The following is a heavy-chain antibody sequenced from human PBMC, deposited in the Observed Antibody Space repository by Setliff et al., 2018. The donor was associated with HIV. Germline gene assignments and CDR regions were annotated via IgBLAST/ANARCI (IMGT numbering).Heavy chain of an antibody. D-gene: IGHD6-13*01. J-gene: IGHJ6*03. CDR2: IIPIYGTT. Sequence: SVKVSCKATGGTFSSYAISWVRQAPGQGLEWMGGIIPIYGTTNYAQKFQGRVTITAGESTRTAYMELSSLRSEDTAVYYCAREGYSSSWLNYYYYMDVWGKGTTVTVSS. V-gene: IGHV1-69*13. CDR3: AREGYSSSWLNYYYYMDV. CDR1: GGTFSSYA.